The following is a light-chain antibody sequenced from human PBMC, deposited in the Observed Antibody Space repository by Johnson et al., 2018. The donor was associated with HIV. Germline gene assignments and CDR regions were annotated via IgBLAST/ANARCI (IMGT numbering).Light chain of an antibody. CDR2: DNN. CDR3: GTWDSRLSAPYV. J-gene: IGLJ1*01. CDR1: SSNIGNNY. V-gene: IGLV1-51*01. Sequence: HSVLTQPPSVSAAPGQKVTISCSGSSSNIGNNYVSWYQQLPGTAPRLLIYDNNKRPSGIPGRFSGSKSGTSATLGITGLQTGDEADYYCGTWDSRLSAPYVFGTGTKVTVL.